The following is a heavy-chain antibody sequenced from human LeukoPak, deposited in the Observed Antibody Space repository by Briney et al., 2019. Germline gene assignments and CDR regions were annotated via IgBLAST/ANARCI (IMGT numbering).Heavy chain of an antibody. CDR1: GFTFSSYW. D-gene: IGHD3-10*01. J-gene: IGHJ4*02. CDR3: ARDGAVLWFGEPLFDY. Sequence: PGGSLRLSCAASGFTFSSYWMSWVRQAPGKGLEWVANIKQDGSEKYYVDSVKGRFTISRDNAKNSLYLQMNSLRAEDTAVYYCARDGAVLWFGEPLFDYWGQGTLVTVSS. V-gene: IGHV3-7*01. CDR2: IKQDGSEK.